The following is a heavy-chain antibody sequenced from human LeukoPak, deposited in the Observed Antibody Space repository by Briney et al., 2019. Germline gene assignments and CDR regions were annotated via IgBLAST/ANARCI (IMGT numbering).Heavy chain of an antibody. V-gene: IGHV4-59*01. CDR3: ARDITATH. Sequence: SSETLSLTCTVSGGSMSSYYWSWIRQPPWKGLEWIGYIYYSGSTNYNPSLKSRVTISLDTSKNQFSLKLSSVTAADTAMYYCARDITATHWGQGTLVTVSS. CDR1: GGSMSSYY. J-gene: IGHJ4*02. CDR2: IYYSGST. D-gene: IGHD1-20*01.